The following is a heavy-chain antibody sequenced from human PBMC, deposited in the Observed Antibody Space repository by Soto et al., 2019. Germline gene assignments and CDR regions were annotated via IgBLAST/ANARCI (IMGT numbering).Heavy chain of an antibody. Sequence: SETLSITCTVSGGSISSYYWSWIRQPPGKGLEWIGYIYYSGSTNYNPSLKSRVTISVDTSKNQFSLKLSSVTAADTAVYYCARRYGYSFDYWGQGTLVSVSS. V-gene: IGHV4-59*08. CDR2: IYYSGST. J-gene: IGHJ4*02. CDR3: ARRYGYSFDY. CDR1: GGSISSYY. D-gene: IGHD1-20*01.